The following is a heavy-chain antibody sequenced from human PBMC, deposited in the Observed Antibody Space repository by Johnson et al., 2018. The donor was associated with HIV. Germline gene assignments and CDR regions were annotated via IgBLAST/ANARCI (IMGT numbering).Heavy chain of an antibody. D-gene: IGHD2-2*02. CDR1: GFSFSDYG. Sequence: VQLVESGGGLVQPGGSLRLACAVSGFSFSDYGMHWVRQAPGKGLEWVAFIVFDGSNKYYADSVKGRFTISRDNSKNTLYLQMNSLEAEDTAGYYWARDSLGAIPDYAFDIWGQGTMVTGSS. CDR3: ARDSLGAIPDYAFDI. V-gene: IGHV3-30*03. CDR2: IVFDGSNK. J-gene: IGHJ3*02.